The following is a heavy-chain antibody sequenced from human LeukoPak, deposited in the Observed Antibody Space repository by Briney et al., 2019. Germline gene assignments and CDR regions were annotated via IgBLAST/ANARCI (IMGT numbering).Heavy chain of an antibody. D-gene: IGHD3-10*01. J-gene: IGHJ4*02. Sequence: GGSLRLSCAASGFTFSSYVMSWVRQAPGKGLEWVSGISGSGGGTYYADSVKGRFTISRDNSKNTLYLQTNSLRAEDTAVYFCAKDRLTMVRGVVDCWGQGTPVTVSS. CDR3: AKDRLTMVRGVVDC. V-gene: IGHV3-23*01. CDR2: ISGSGGGT. CDR1: GFTFSSYV.